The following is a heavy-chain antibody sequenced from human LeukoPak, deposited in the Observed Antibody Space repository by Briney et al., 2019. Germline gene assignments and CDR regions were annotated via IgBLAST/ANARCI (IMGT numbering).Heavy chain of an antibody. CDR2: IHTSGST. CDR3: SRDFTYDYDTSGNDASDI. CDR1: GGSISSGSYY. V-gene: IGHV4-61*02. J-gene: IGHJ3*02. D-gene: IGHD3-22*01. Sequence: SETLSLTCTASGGSISSGSYYWSWIRQPAGKGLEWIGRIHTSGSTNYSPSLKTRVTISIDTFKNQFSLKLSSVTAAETAVYYCSRDFTYDYDTSGNDASDISGQGTMVTVSS.